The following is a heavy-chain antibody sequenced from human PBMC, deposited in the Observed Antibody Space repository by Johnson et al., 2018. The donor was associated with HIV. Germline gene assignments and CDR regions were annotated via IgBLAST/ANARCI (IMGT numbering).Heavy chain of an antibody. J-gene: IGHJ3*02. CDR2: IKQDGSEK. V-gene: IGHV3-7*05. CDR3: ARGTLAAFDI. D-gene: IGHD2-2*01. Sequence: VQLVESGGGLVQPGGSLRLSCAASGFTFSRYWMSWVRQAPGKGLEWVANIKQDGSEKYYVDSVKGRFTISRDNAKNSVYLQMNRLRAEDTAVYYCARGTLAAFDIWGQGTMVTVSS. CDR1: GFTFSRYW.